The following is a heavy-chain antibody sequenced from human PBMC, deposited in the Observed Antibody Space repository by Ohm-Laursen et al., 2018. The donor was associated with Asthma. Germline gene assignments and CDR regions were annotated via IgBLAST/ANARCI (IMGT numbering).Heavy chain of an antibody. D-gene: IGHD5-24*01. CDR3: ARGHGYNLY. CDR2: IHNIGST. J-gene: IGHJ4*02. CDR1: GDSISSGNNY. Sequence: PGTLSLTCTVSGDSISSGNNYWSWIRQPPGKGLEWIGYIHNIGSTNYNPSLKSRVTISADSSKNQFSLKLRSVTAADTAVYYCARGHGYNLYWGQGTLVTVSS. V-gene: IGHV4-61*01.